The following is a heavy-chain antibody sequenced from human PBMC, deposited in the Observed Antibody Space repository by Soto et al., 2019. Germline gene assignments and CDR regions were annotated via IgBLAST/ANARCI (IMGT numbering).Heavy chain of an antibody. CDR3: ARRFGWYAIDQ. D-gene: IGHD6-19*01. CDR1: SASISSEQR. Sequence: QMQLQESGPGLVKPSETLSLTCAVSSASISSEQRWSWVRQPPGKGLEWIGEIHHSGSTNKNPSLKSRVTMSVDKSKTQFSLNLNSVTAADTAVYYCARRFGWYAIDQWGQGTLVIVSS. V-gene: IGHV4-4*02. J-gene: IGHJ4*02. CDR2: IHHSGST.